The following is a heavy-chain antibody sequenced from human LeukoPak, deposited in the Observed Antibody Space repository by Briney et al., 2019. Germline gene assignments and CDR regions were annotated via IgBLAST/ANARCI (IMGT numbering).Heavy chain of an antibody. CDR2: IYTSGST. CDR1: GGSISSYY. CDR3: ARETIVEATKLPDY. D-gene: IGHD1-26*01. V-gene: IGHV4-4*07. J-gene: IGHJ4*02. Sequence: KPSETLSLTCTVSGGSISSYYWSWIRQPAGKGLEWIGRIYTSGSTNYNPSLKSRVTMSVDTSKNQFSLKLSSVTAADTAVYYCARETIVEATKLPDYWGQGTLVTVSS.